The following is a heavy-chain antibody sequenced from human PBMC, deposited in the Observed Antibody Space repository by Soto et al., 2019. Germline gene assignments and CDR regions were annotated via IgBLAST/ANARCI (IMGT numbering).Heavy chain of an antibody. J-gene: IGHJ4*02. V-gene: IGHV3-23*01. CDR2: ISGSGGST. Sequence: EVQLLESGGGLVQPGGSLRLSCAASGFTFSSYAMIWVRQAPGKGLEWVSAISGSGGSTYYADSVKGRFTISRDNSKKTLYLQMNSLRAEDTAVYYCAKGPSPTYYDFWSGYLPDDYWGQGPLVAVSS. CDR3: AKGPSPTYYDFWSGYLPDDY. D-gene: IGHD3-3*01. CDR1: GFTFSSYA.